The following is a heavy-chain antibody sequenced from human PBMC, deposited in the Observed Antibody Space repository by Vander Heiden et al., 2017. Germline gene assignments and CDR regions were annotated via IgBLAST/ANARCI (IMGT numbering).Heavy chain of an antibody. Sequence: QVQLLQSGAEVKKPGSSVKVSCKASGGPFSSYAISWVRQAPGQGLEWMGGIIPIFGTANYAQKFQGRVTITADESTSTAYMELSSLRSEDTAVYYCARVGIKRWFDPWGQGTLVTVSS. J-gene: IGHJ5*02. CDR3: ARVGIKRWFDP. CDR1: GGPFSSYA. CDR2: IIPIFGTA. V-gene: IGHV1-69*01. D-gene: IGHD2-15*01.